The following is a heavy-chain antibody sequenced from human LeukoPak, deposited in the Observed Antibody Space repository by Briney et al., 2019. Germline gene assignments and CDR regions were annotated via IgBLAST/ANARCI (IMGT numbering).Heavy chain of an antibody. J-gene: IGHJ5*02. D-gene: IGHD6-19*01. V-gene: IGHV3-53*04. CDR3: ARAYSSGWYLGFDP. CDR2: IYSGGST. CDR1: GFNVSSNY. Sequence: QAGGSLRLSCAASGFNVSSNYMSWVRQAPGKGLEWVSVIYSGGSTYYADSVKGRFTISRHNSKNTLYLQMNSLRAEDTAVYYCARAYSSGWYLGFDPWGQGTLVTVSS.